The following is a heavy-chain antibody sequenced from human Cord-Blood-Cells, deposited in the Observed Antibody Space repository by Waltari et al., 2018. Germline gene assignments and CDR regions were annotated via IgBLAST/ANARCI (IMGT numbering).Heavy chain of an antibody. D-gene: IGHD6-19*01. Sequence: QVQLQESGPGLVKPSGTLSLTCAVSGGSISSSNWWSWVRQPPGKGLEWSVEIYHSGSTNYNPTLKSRVTISVNKSKNQFSLKLSSVTAADTAVYYCARAQKGSGWSYLFDYWGQGTLVTVSS. CDR2: IYHSGST. CDR1: GGSISSSNW. V-gene: IGHV4-4*02. CDR3: ARAQKGSGWSYLFDY. J-gene: IGHJ4*02.